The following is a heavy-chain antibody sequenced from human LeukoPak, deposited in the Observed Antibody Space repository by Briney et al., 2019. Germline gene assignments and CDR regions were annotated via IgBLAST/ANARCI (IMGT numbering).Heavy chain of an antibody. J-gene: IGHJ3*02. CDR2: INHSGNT. CDR3: ARRVRGVNDAFDI. D-gene: IGHD3-10*01. CDR1: GGSISSSSYY. Sequence: ASETLSLTCTVSGGSISSSSYYWSWIRQPPGKGLEWIGEINHSGNTNYNPSLKSRVTISVDTSTSQFSLKLKSVTAADTAVYYCARRVRGVNDAFDIWGRGTMVTVSS. V-gene: IGHV4-39*07.